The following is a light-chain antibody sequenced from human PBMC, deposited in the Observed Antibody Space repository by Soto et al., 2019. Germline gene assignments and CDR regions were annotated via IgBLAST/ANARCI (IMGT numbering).Light chain of an antibody. J-gene: IGKJ1*01. CDR1: QSVSNTY. V-gene: IGKV3-20*01. CDR3: HQYGTSPQT. Sequence: EIVLTQSPGSLSLSPGESATLSCRASQSVSNTYVAWYQQRPGQAPRLLIYDASRRDIGVPDRFSGSGSGTDFTLAISGLEPADFAVYFCHQYGTSPQTFGQGTKVEMK. CDR2: DAS.